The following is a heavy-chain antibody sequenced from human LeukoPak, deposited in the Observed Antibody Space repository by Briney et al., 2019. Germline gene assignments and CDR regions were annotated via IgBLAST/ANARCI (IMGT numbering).Heavy chain of an antibody. CDR3: ARHDRLRADYTYGPIYY. Sequence: SETLSLTCTVSGGSISSYYWSCIRQPPGKGLDWIGYIYYSGSTKYNRALRSRVTISVDTSKNQFSLKLSSVTAADTAVYYCARHDRLRADYTYGPIYYWGQGTLVTVSS. CDR1: GGSISSYY. V-gene: IGHV4-59*08. J-gene: IGHJ4*02. D-gene: IGHD5-18*01. CDR2: IYYSGST.